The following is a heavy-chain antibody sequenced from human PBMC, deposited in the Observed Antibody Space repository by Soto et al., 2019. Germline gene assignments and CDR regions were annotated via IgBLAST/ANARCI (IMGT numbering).Heavy chain of an antibody. CDR2: IYYSGST. Sequence: SETLSLTCTVSGGSISSGGYYWSWIRQHPGKGLEWIGYIYYSGSTYYNPSLKSRVTISVDTSKNQLSLKLSSVTAADTAVYYCARCYSSGFPFDYWGQGTLVTVSS. J-gene: IGHJ4*02. D-gene: IGHD3-22*01. CDR3: ARCYSSGFPFDY. CDR1: GGSISSGGYY. V-gene: IGHV4-31*03.